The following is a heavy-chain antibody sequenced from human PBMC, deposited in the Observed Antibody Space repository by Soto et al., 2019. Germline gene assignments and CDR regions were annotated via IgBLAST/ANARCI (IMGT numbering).Heavy chain of an antibody. Sequence: EVQLVESGGGLVQPGGSLRLSCAASGFTFSSYWMHWVRQAPGKGLVWVSRIRSDGSSTSYADSVKGRFTISRDNAKNSLYLQMISLRAEDTAVYYCAREDFAAACGFWGQGTLVTVSS. CDR1: GFTFSSYW. D-gene: IGHD6-13*01. V-gene: IGHV3-74*01. CDR2: IRSDGSST. J-gene: IGHJ4*02. CDR3: AREDFAAACGF.